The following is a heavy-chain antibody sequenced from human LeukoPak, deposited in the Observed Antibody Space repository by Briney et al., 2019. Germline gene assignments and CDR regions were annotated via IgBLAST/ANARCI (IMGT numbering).Heavy chain of an antibody. J-gene: IGHJ4*02. CDR3: ARDAGYGYDRFDY. CDR2: IKEDGGDK. V-gene: IGHV3-7*01. Sequence: PGGSLRLSCEATGFIFSNYWMAWVRQAPGKGLEWVANIKEDGGDKNYVDSMKGRFTISRDNAKNSLYLQMNSLRVEDTAIYYCARDAGYGYDRFDYWGQGTQVTVSS. CDR1: GFIFSNYW. D-gene: IGHD5-18*01.